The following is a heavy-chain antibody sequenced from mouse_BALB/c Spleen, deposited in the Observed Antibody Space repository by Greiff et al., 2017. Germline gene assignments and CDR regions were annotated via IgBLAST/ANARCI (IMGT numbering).Heavy chain of an antibody. CDR2: IDPANGNT. D-gene: IGHD1-2*01. CDR3: ALLLRPFDY. J-gene: IGHJ2*01. V-gene: IGHV14-3*02. CDR1: GFNFKDTY. Sequence: VQLQQSGAELVKPGASVKLSCTASGFNFKDTYMHWVKQRPEQGLEWIGRIDPANGNTKYDPKFQGKATITADTSSNTAYLQLSSLTSEDTAVYYCALLLRPFDYWGQGTTLTVSS.